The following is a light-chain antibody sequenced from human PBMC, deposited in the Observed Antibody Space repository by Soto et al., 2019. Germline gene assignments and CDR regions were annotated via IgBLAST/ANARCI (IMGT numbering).Light chain of an antibody. CDR3: MQSTQLPPT. Sequence: DVVMTQTPLSLSVAPGQPASISCKSSQSLRHITGETFLFWYLQKPGQSQXLLIYEVSTRVSGVPDRFSGSGSGTDFTLEISRVETDDVVMYYCMQSTQLPPTFGQGTRLEI. J-gene: IGKJ5*01. CDR2: EVS. CDR1: QSLRHITGETF. V-gene: IGKV2D-29*02.